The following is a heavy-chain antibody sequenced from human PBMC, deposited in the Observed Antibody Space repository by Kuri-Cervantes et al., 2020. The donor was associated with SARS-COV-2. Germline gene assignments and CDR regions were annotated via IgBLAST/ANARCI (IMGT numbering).Heavy chain of an antibody. CDR2: INAGNGNT. D-gene: IGHD6-19*01. CDR3: ARGPYYSSGYIYY. V-gene: IGHV1-3*01. Sequence: ASVKVSCKASGYTFTGYYMHWVRQAPGQRLEWMGWINAGNGNTKYSQKFQGRVTITRDTSASTAYMELSSLRSEDTAVYYCARGPYYSSGYIYYWGQGTLVTVSS. CDR1: GYTFTGYY. J-gene: IGHJ4*02.